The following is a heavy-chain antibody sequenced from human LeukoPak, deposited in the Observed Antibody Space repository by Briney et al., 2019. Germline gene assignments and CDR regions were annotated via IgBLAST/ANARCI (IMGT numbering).Heavy chain of an antibody. CDR3: ARLSPGYCSSTSCYTGAFDI. J-gene: IGHJ3*02. V-gene: IGHV1-2*02. CDR2: INPNSGGT. Sequence: ASVKVSCKASGYTFTGYYKHWVRQAPGQGLEWMGWINPNSGGTNYAQKFQGRVTMTRDTSISTAYMELSRLRSDDTAVYYCARLSPGYCSSTSCYTGAFDIWGQGTMVTVSS. D-gene: IGHD2-2*02. CDR1: GYTFTGYY.